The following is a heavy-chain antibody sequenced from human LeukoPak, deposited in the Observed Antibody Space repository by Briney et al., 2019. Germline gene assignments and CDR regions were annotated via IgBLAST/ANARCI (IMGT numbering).Heavy chain of an antibody. CDR1: GFTFSDYY. J-gene: IGHJ6*02. CDR3: ARVPQLDYDILTGYQTPTYYYGMDV. CDR2: ISSSGSTI. V-gene: IGHV3-11*01. D-gene: IGHD3-9*01. Sequence: GGSLRLSCAASGFTFSDYYMSWIRQAPGKGLEWVSYISSSGSTIYYADSVKGRFTISRDNAKNSLYLQMNSLRAEDTAVYYCARVPQLDYDILTGYQTPTYYYGMDVWGQGTTVTVSS.